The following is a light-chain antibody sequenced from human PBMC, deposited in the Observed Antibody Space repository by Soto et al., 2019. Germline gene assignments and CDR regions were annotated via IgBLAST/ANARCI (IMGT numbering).Light chain of an antibody. V-gene: IGKV1-5*03. J-gene: IGKJ4*01. CDR1: QTISSW. Sequence: DIQMTQSPSTLSGSVGDRVTITCRASQTISSWLAWYQQKPGKAPKLLIYKASTLKSGVPSRFSGSGSGTEFTLTISSLQPDDFATYYCQQYNSYSPLTFGGGTKVGIK. CDR3: QQYNSYSPLT. CDR2: KAS.